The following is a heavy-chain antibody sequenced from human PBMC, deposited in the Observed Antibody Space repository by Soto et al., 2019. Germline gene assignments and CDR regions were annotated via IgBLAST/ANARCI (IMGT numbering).Heavy chain of an antibody. J-gene: IGHJ4*02. V-gene: IGHV1-46*01. D-gene: IGHD3-10*02. CDR2: INPNSGTT. CDR1: GYTFTNYH. CDR3: ATVGTDMFTGVQYYFDY. Sequence: ASVKVSCKASGYTFTNYHMHWVRQAPGQGLEWMGIINPNSGTTTYAQKFQGRVTMTRDTSTTTVYMELSSLRSGDTAIYYCATVGTDMFTGVQYYFDYWGQGTRVTVSS.